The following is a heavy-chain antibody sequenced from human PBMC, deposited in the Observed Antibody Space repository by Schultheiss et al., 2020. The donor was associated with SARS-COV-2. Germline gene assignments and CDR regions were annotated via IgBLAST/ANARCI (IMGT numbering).Heavy chain of an antibody. CDR3: AKDHYVDIVATWDY. J-gene: IGHJ4*02. V-gene: IGHV3-73*01. CDR1: GFTFSGSA. Sequence: GESLKISCAASGFTFSGSAMHWVRQASGKGLEWVGRIRSKANSYETAYAASVKGRFTISRDDSKNTAYLQMNSLRAEDTAVYYCAKDHYVDIVATWDYWGQGTLVTVSS. D-gene: IGHD5-12*01. CDR2: IRSKANSYET.